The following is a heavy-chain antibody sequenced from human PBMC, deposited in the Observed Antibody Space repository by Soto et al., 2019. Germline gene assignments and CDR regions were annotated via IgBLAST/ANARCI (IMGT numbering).Heavy chain of an antibody. CDR2: ISGSDDST. CDR3: EKRSSSSTFDY. CDR1: GFTFSSYA. J-gene: IGHJ4*02. D-gene: IGHD6-6*01. V-gene: IGHV3-23*01. Sequence: EVQLLESGGGLVQPGESLRLSCAASGFTFSSYAMSWVRQAPGKGLEWVSVISGSDDSTYYADSVKCRFTIYRDNSKNKLNLQMNSLRDEDTAEYYCEKRSSSSTFDYWGQGTLVTVSS.